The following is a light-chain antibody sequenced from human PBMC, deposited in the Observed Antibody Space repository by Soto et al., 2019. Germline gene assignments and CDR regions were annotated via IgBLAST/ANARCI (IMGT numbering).Light chain of an antibody. CDR1: QSVLYRSNNKNY. CDR3: QQYYSTPYT. V-gene: IGKV4-1*01. J-gene: IGKJ2*01. CDR2: WAS. Sequence: DIVMTQSPDSLAVSLGERATINCKYSQSVLYRSNNKNYLAWYQQKPGQPPKLLIYWASTRESGVPDRFSGSGSGTDLTLTISSLQAEDVAVYYCQQYYSTPYTFGQGTKREIK.